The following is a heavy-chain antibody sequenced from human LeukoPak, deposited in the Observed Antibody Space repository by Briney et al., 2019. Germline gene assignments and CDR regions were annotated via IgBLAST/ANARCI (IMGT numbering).Heavy chain of an antibody. CDR3: AGDHRGFR. D-gene: IGHD3-3*01. V-gene: IGHV4-39*07. CDR1: GGSISSGDYY. CDR2: IYYSGST. Sequence: PSETLSLTCTVSGGSISSGDYYWGWIRQPPGKGLEWIGSIYYSGSTYYNASLKSRVTISVDTSKNQFSLKLNSVTAADTAVYYCAGDHRGFRWGQGTLVTVSS. J-gene: IGHJ4*02.